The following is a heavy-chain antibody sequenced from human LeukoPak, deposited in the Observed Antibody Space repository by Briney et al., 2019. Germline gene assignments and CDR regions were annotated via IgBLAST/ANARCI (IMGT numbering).Heavy chain of an antibody. CDR2: IFPGDSDT. J-gene: IGHJ4*02. CDR1: EYSFATYW. V-gene: IGHV5-51*01. CDR3: ASEYCSGGNCYFDY. D-gene: IGHD2-15*01. Sequence: RGESLKISCKGSEYSFATYWIGWVRQMPGQGLEWMGIIFPGDSDTRYSPSSQGQVTISADKSISTAYLQWSSQKASDTAIYYCASEYCSGGNCYFDYWGQGTLVTVSS.